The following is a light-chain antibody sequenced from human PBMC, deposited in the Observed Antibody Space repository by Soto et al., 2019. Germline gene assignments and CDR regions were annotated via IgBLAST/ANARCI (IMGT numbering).Light chain of an antibody. CDR2: AAS. CDR3: QQYGSSPPYT. V-gene: IGKV3-20*01. CDR1: QSVTSGN. Sequence: EIVLTQSPGTLSLSPGERVTLSCRASQSVTSGNLAWYQQKPGQAPRLLIYAASSRATNIPDRFSGSGSGTDFTLTISRLEPEDFAVYYCQQYGSSPPYTFGQGTKLEIK. J-gene: IGKJ2*01.